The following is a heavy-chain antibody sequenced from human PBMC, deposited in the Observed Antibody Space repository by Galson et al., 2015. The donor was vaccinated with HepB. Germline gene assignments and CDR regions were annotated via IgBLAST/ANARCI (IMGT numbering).Heavy chain of an antibody. J-gene: IGHJ4*02. V-gene: IGHV3-48*01. CDR3: ARDHEWELLMGLFDC. D-gene: IGHD1-26*01. CDR1: GFTFSSYS. CDR2: ISKSSTTI. Sequence: SLRLSCAASGFTFSSYSMNWVRQAPGKGLEWVSYISKSSTTIYYADSVKGRFTISRDNAKNSLYLQMNSLGAEDTALYFCARDHEWELLMGLFDCWGQGTLVTVSS.